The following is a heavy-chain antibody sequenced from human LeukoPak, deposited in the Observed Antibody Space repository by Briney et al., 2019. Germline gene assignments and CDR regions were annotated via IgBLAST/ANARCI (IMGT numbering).Heavy chain of an antibody. CDR2: INQDGSDT. CDR3: ATDRKVGTGDPRFDY. CDR1: GFPFINYG. V-gene: IGHV3-7*01. D-gene: IGHD7-27*01. J-gene: IGHJ4*02. Sequence: GGSLRLSCAASGFPFINYGMNWVRQAPGKRPGWVGNINQDGSDTNYVHSVKGRFSISRDNAKTTLYLQMMSMRAENTAVYYCATDRKVGTGDPRFDYWGQGALVTVSS.